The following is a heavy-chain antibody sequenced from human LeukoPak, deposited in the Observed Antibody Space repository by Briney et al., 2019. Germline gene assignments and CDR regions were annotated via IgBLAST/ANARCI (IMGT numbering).Heavy chain of an antibody. CDR2: ISYDGSNK. J-gene: IGHJ4*02. D-gene: IGHD6-13*01. CDR3: AKEQQLVHPAQFDY. Sequence: PGRSLRLSCGASGFTFSSYAMHWVRQAPGKGLEWVAVISYDGSNKDYADSVKGRFTISRDNSKNTLYLQMNSLRAEDTAVYYCAKEQQLVHPAQFDYWGQGTLVTVSS. V-gene: IGHV3-30*04. CDR1: GFTFSSYA.